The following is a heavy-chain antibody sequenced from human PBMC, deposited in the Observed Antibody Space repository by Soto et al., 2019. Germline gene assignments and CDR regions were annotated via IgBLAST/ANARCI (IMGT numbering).Heavy chain of an antibody. CDR3: ARERITMVRGGIITLSWFDP. CDR1: GGSFSGYY. CDR2: INHSGST. D-gene: IGHD3-10*01. Sequence: SETLSLTCAVYGGSFSGYYWSWIRQPPGKGLEWIGEINHSGSTNYNPSLKSRVTISVDTSKNQFSLKLSSVTAADTAVYYCARERITMVRGGIITLSWFDPWGQGTLVTVSS. J-gene: IGHJ5*02. V-gene: IGHV4-34*01.